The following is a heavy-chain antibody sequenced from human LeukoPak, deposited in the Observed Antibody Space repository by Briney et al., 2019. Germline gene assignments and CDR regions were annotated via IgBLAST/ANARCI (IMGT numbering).Heavy chain of an antibody. J-gene: IGHJ6*03. V-gene: IGHV5-51*01. CDR3: ASSLGDYYYYMDV. D-gene: IGHD5/OR15-5a*01. CDR2: IYPGDSDT. CDR1: GYSFTSYW. Sequence: AESLKISCKGSGYSFTSYWIGWVRQLPGKGMEWMGIIYPGDSDTRYSPSFQGQVTISADKSISTAYLQWSSLKASDTAMYYCASSLGDYYYYMDVWGKGTTVTVSS.